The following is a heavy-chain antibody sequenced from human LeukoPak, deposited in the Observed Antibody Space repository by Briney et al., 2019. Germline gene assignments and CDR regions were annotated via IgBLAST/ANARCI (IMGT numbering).Heavy chain of an antibody. CDR2: IKQDGSEK. Sequence: TGGSLRLSCAASGFTFSFYWMNWVRQAPGKGLEWVANIKQDGSEKYYVDSVKGRFTISRDNAKNSLYLQMNSLRAEDTAVYYCARYGAGIHWGQGTLVTVSS. CDR3: ARYGAGIH. J-gene: IGHJ4*02. D-gene: IGHD3-10*01. V-gene: IGHV3-7*04. CDR1: GFTFSFYW.